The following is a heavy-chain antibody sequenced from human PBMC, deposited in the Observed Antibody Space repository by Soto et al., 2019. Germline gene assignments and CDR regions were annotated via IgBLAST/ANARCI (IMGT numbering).Heavy chain of an antibody. CDR2: ISAYNGNT. Sequence: QVQRVQSGAEVKKPGASVKVSCKASGYTFTSYAISWVRQAPGQGLEWVGWISAYNGNTSYAQKLQGRVTMTTATSTSTAYMELRSLRSDDTAMYYCARDAAAGLNDYWGQGTLVTVSS. V-gene: IGHV1-18*01. CDR1: GYTFTSYA. CDR3: ARDAAAGLNDY. D-gene: IGHD6-13*01. J-gene: IGHJ4*02.